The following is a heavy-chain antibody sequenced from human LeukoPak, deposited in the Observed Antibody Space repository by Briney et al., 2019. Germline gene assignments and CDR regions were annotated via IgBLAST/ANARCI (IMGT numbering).Heavy chain of an antibody. Sequence: GGSLRLSCAASGFTFSSYAMSWVRQAPGKGLEWVAVISYDGSNKYYADSVKGRFTISRDNSKNTLYLQMNSLRAEDTAVYYCARDDVLGDFWSGYFDYWGQGTLVTVSS. CDR2: ISYDGSNK. CDR3: ARDDVLGDFWSGYFDY. J-gene: IGHJ4*02. D-gene: IGHD3-3*01. V-gene: IGHV3-30*04. CDR1: GFTFSSYA.